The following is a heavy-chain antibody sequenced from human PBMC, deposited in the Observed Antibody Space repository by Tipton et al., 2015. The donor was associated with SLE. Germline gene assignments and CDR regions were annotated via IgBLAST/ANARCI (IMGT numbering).Heavy chain of an antibody. CDR3: ARDSLNWGTYYHGIDV. V-gene: IGHV3-30*04. CDR1: GFTFTDYA. CDR2: ISYGGSQM. Sequence: SLRLSCATSGFTFTDYAMSWVRQAPGKGLEWVAAISYGGSQMFYADSVRGRFTISRDNSKNTVYVQMNSLRVEDTAVYYCARDSLNWGTYYHGIDVWGQGTTVTVSS. J-gene: IGHJ6*02. D-gene: IGHD7-27*01.